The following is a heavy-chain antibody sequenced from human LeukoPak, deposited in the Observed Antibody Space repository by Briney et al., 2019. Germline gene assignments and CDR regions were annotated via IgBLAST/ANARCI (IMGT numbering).Heavy chain of an antibody. D-gene: IGHD3-10*01. CDR3: SRDLRGPRDY. V-gene: IGHV3-74*01. J-gene: IGHJ4*02. CDR2: INTDGSVT. CDR1: GFTFSSYW. Sequence: GVSLRLSCAASGFTFSSYWMHWVRQVPGKGLLWVSRINTDGSVTNYADSVKGRFTISRDNTKNTLYLQMDSLRGEDTAVYYCSRDLRGPRDYWGQGTLVTVSS.